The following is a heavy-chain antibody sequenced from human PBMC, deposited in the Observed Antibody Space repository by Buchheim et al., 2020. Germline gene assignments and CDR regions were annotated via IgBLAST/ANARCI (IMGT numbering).Heavy chain of an antibody. Sequence: DVQLVESGGGVVRPGGSLRLSCVASGFNFDDYGMSWVRQIPGKGLEWVSGINWKSSSTGYADSVKGRFSISRDNATKSLFLQMNSLRDEDSALYYCMRGGYGSGSGGHWGQGTL. V-gene: IGHV3-20*04. J-gene: IGHJ4*02. CDR3: MRGGYGSGSGGH. CDR1: GFNFDDYG. D-gene: IGHD3-10*01. CDR2: INWKSSST.